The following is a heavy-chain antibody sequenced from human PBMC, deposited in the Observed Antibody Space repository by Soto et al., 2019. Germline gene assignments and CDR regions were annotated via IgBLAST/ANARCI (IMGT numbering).Heavy chain of an antibody. V-gene: IGHV3-23*01. CDR3: AKGHYDILTGLDY. Sequence: GALRLSCAASGFTFSSYAMSWVRQAPGKGLEWVSAISDSGDSTYYADSVKGRLTISRDNSTNTVYLQMNSLRVEDTAVYYCAKGHYDILTGLDYWGQGILVTVSS. D-gene: IGHD3-9*01. J-gene: IGHJ4*02. CDR1: GFTFSSYA. CDR2: ISDSGDST.